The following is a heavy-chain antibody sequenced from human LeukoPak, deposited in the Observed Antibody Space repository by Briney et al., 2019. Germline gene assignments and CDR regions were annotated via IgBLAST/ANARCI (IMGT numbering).Heavy chain of an antibody. CDR2: IYPGDSDT. D-gene: IGHD5-12*01. V-gene: IGHV5-51*01. CDR3: ARLTSGYVGY. CDR1: GYTFTGYY. J-gene: IGHJ4*02. Sequence: KVSCKASGYTFTGYYMHWVRQAPGQGLEWMGIIYPGDSDTRYSPSFQGQVTISADKSISTAYLQWSSLKASDTAMYYCARLTSGYVGYWGQGTLVTVSS.